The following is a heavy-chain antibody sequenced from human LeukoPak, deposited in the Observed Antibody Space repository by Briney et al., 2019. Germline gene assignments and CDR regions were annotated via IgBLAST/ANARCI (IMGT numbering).Heavy chain of an antibody. D-gene: IGHD3-3*01. V-gene: IGHV3-15*01. CDR1: GFAFSTVW. CDR3: TTDFWNVY. CDR2: IKSETDGETT. Sequence: GGSLRLSCAASGFAFSTVWMTWVRQAPGKGLEWVGRIKSETDGETTDYAAPVKGRFTVSRDDSESTLYLQMNSLKAQDTAVYYCTTDFWNVYWGQGTPVTVSS. J-gene: IGHJ4*02.